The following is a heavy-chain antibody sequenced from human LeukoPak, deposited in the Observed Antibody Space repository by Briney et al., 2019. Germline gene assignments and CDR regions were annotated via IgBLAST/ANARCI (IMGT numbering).Heavy chain of an antibody. Sequence: GGSLRLSCAASGFTFSSYWMTWVRQAPGKGLEWVSNIKRDGSVKNYMDSVKGRFTISRDNAKNSLYLQMNSLRAEDTAVYYCARDLNLHSGIAAAGSHYWGQGTLVTVSS. CDR3: ARDLNLHSGIAAAGSHY. J-gene: IGHJ4*02. CDR1: GFTFSSYW. CDR2: IKRDGSVK. D-gene: IGHD6-13*01. V-gene: IGHV3-7*01.